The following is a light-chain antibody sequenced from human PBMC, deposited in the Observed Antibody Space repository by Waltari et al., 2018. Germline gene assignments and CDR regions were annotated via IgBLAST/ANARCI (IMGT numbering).Light chain of an antibody. CDR1: ALPRQL. J-gene: IGLJ2*01. Sequence: SYALTQPPSVSVSAGQAARITCAGDALPRQLAYWYQQKRGQAPVLVIYKDSERPSGIPERFSGASSGTTVTLTISGVQAEDEADYYCQSADSSGTPMVFGGGTKLTVL. V-gene: IGLV3-25*03. CDR2: KDS. CDR3: QSADSSGTPMV.